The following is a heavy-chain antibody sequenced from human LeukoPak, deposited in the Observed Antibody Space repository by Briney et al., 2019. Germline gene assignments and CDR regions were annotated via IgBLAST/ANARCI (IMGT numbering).Heavy chain of an antibody. J-gene: IGHJ1*01. V-gene: IGHV3-53*01. CDR1: GFTVGTNS. CDR3: ASAREYYGSAECYEYFQH. Sequence: GGSLRLSCAASGFTVGTNSMSWVRQSPGKGLEWVSVIYSGDSTHYADSVNGRFTISRDNSRNTLFLQMNSLRAEDTALYYCASAREYYGSAECYEYFQHWGQGTLVTVSS. D-gene: IGHD2-21*01. CDR2: IYSGDST.